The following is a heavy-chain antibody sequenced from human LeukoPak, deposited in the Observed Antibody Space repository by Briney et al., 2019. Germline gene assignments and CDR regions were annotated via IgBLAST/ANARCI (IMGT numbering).Heavy chain of an antibody. D-gene: IGHD3-22*01. CDR1: GGSISSSSYY. V-gene: IGHV4-39*07. CDR3: ARALPDYDSSGYYNWFDP. J-gene: IGHJ5*02. Sequence: SETLSLTCTVSGGSISSSSYYWGWIRQPPGKGLEWIGEINHSGSTNYNPSLKSRVTISVDTSKNQFSLKLSSVTAADTAVYYCARALPDYDSSGYYNWFDPWGQGTLVTVSS. CDR2: INHSGST.